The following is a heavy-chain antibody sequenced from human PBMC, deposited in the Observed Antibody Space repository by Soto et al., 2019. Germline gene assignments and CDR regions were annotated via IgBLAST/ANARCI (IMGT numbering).Heavy chain of an antibody. D-gene: IGHD6-19*01. J-gene: IGHJ2*01. CDR3: ARITQIAVAGTRFGYFDL. Sequence: QVPLEESGGGVVQPGRSLRLSCAASGFTFSSYGMHWVRQAPGKGLEWVAVIWYDGSNKYYADSVKGRFTISRDNSKNTLYLQMNSLGAEDTAVYYCARITQIAVAGTRFGYFDLWGRGTLVTVSS. CDR1: GFTFSSYG. V-gene: IGHV3-33*01. CDR2: IWYDGSNK.